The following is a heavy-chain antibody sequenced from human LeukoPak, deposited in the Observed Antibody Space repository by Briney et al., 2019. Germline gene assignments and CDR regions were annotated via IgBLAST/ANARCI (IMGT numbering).Heavy chain of an antibody. J-gene: IGHJ4*02. V-gene: IGHV3-30-3*01. CDR2: ISYDGSNK. D-gene: IGHD1-14*01. CDR1: GFTFSSYA. Sequence: GGSLRLSCAASGFTFSSYAMHWVRQAPGKGLEWVAVISYDGSNKYYADSVKGRFTISRDNSKNTLYLQMNSLRAEDTAVYYCAKEYSVRNQFDHWGQGTLVAVSS. CDR3: AKEYSVRNQFDH.